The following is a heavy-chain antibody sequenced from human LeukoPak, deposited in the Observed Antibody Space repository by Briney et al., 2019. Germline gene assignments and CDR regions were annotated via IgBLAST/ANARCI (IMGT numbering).Heavy chain of an antibody. CDR1: GGTFSSYA. D-gene: IGHD2-15*01. J-gene: IGHJ4*02. CDR3: ARDFEHQHCSGGSCYAGY. Sequence: SVKVSCKASGGTFSSYAISWVRQAPGQGLEWMGRIIPIFGRANYVQKFQGRVTMTTDESKSPAYMELSSLRSEDTAVYYCARDFEHQHCSGGSCYAGYWGQGTLVTVSS. V-gene: IGHV1-69*05. CDR2: IIPIFGRA.